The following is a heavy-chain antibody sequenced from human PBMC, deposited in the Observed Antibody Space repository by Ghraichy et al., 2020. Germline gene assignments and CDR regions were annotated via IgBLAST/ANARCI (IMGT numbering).Heavy chain of an antibody. CDR2: VDHNGHT. CDR1: RGSYFDYI. Sequence: SETLSLTCAVYRGSYFDYIWGWIRQPPGKGLEWIGEVDHNGHTRYSPSLESRVSISLDKSKNQFSLMLNSVTAADTAMYYCASFWLEWQQQSFEYWDQGALGTVSS. CDR3: ASFWLEWQQQSFEY. D-gene: IGHD6-13*01. V-gene: IGHV4-34*01. J-gene: IGHJ4*02.